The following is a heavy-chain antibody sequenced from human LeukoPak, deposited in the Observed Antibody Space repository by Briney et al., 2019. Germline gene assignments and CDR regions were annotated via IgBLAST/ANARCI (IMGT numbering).Heavy chain of an antibody. CDR3: ARSPVGSVIDV. CDR2: SRNKISSHTT. Sequence: GGSLRLSCAASGFTFSDHHMDWVRQAPGKGLEWIGRSRNKISSHTTEYSASVKGRFTVSRDDSKTSLYLQMNSLRTEDTAVYYCARSPVGSVIDVWGKGSTVTASS. CDR1: GFTFSDHH. V-gene: IGHV3-72*01. J-gene: IGHJ6*04. D-gene: IGHD2-15*01.